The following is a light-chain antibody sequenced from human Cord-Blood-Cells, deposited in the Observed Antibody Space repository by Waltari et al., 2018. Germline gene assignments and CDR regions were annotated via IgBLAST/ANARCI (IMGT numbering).Light chain of an antibody. CDR3: QQYGSSPPYS. CDR1: QSVSRSY. V-gene: IGKV3-20*01. CDR2: GAS. J-gene: IGKJ2*03. Sequence: EIVLTQSPGNLSLSPGERDTLSCRASQSVSRSYLAWYQQKPGQAPRLLIYGASTRATGIPDRFSGSGSGTDFTLTISRLEPEDFAVYYCQQYGSSPPYSFGQGTKLEIK.